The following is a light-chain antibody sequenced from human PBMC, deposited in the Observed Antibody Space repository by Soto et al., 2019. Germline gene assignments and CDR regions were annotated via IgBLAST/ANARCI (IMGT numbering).Light chain of an antibody. V-gene: IGLV2-14*03. J-gene: IGLJ3*02. CDR3: ASWDDNLNGGV. Sequence: QAVVTQPASVSGSPGQSITISCTGTSSDLGDYNYVSWYQQLPGTAPKLLIYTDYQRPSGVPDRFSGSKSGTSASLAINGLHSEDEADYYCASWDDNLNGGVFGGGTKLTVL. CDR1: SSDLGDYNY. CDR2: TDY.